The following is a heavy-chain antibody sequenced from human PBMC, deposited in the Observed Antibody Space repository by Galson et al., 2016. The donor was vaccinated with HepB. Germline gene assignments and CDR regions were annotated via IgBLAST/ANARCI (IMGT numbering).Heavy chain of an antibody. D-gene: IGHD2-21*02. CDR2: INHTGSA. CDR3: ASLRPSCGDDCYLPYHFDF. J-gene: IGHJ4*02. V-gene: IGHV4-34*01. CDR1: GGPFTDSY. Sequence: SETLSLTCTVYGGPFTDSYWTWIRQPPGKGLEWIGEINHTGSAKYSPSLKSRVTMSVDTSKSLFSLKLNSVTAADTAVYYCASLRPSCGDDCYLPYHFDFWGQGTLVTVSA.